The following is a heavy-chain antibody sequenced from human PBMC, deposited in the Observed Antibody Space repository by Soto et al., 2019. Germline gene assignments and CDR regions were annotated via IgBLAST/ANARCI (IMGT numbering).Heavy chain of an antibody. CDR2: IYPGDFET. Sequence: VEALKISCTSSGFSFTSYWIAWVRQLPGKGLEWVVIIYPGDFETTYSPSFQGQVTISADTSINTAYLQWSGLKASDTATYYCARRLGFGYRRIWAAMHXWGQGTTFTVS. J-gene: IGHJ6*02. V-gene: IGHV5-51*01. CDR3: ARRLGFGYRRIWAAMHX. CDR1: GFSFTSYW. D-gene: IGHD2-2*02.